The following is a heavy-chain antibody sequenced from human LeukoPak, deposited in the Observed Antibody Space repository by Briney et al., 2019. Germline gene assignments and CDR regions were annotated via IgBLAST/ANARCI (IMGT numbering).Heavy chain of an antibody. Sequence: GRSLRLSCAASGFTFDDYAMHWVRQAPGKGLEWVSGISWNSGSIGYADSVKGRFTISRDNAKNSPYLQMNSLRAEDTALYYCAKEVGVYYGSGSHLDYWGQGTLVTVSS. CDR3: AKEVGVYYGSGSHLDY. J-gene: IGHJ4*02. CDR1: GFTFDDYA. V-gene: IGHV3-9*01. CDR2: ISWNSGSI. D-gene: IGHD3-10*01.